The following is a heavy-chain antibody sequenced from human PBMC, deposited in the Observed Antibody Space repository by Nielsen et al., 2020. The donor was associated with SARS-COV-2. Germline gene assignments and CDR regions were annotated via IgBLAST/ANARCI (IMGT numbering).Heavy chain of an antibody. CDR3: ARDAPGRRSAVPRSDF. D-gene: IGHD2-15*01. CDR1: GYIFTSYG. V-gene: IGHV1-18*01. Sequence: ASVKVSCKASGYIFTSYGISWVRTAPGQGFEWMGWISPYTNECKYLQKFKGRLTMTTETSTTTAYMELRGLKSDDTAMYYCARDAPGRRSAVPRSDFWGEGTIVTGSS. J-gene: IGHJ3*01. CDR2: ISPYTNEC.